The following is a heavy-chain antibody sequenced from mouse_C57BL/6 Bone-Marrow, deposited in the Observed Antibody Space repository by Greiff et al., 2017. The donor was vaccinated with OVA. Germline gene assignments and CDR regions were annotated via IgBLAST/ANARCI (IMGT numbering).Heavy chain of an antibody. CDR3: ASEGTTVVEFDY. CDR2: ISYDGSN. J-gene: IGHJ2*01. V-gene: IGHV3-6*01. CDR1: GYSITSGYY. Sequence: EVQLQQSGPGLVKPSQSLSLTCSVTGYSITSGYYWNWIRQFPGNKLEWMGYISYDGSNNYNPSLKNRISITRDTSKNQFFLKLNSVTTEDTATYYCASEGTTVVEFDYWGQGTTLTVSS. D-gene: IGHD1-1*01.